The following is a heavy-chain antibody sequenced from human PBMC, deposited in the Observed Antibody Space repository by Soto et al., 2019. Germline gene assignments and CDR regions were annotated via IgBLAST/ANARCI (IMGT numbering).Heavy chain of an antibody. V-gene: IGHV3-30*03. CDR2: ISYDGSKK. CDR1: GFTLITYV. D-gene: IGHD6-19*01. J-gene: IGHJ6*02. Sequence: QVQLVESGGGVVQPGRSLRLSCAASGFTLITYVMHWVRQAPGKGLEWVAVISYDGSKKYYADSVKGRFTISRDNSKNXXYLKMNSLRAEDTAVYYCARVMAVAGPEGYYGMDVWGQGTTVTVSS. CDR3: ARVMAVAGPEGYYGMDV.